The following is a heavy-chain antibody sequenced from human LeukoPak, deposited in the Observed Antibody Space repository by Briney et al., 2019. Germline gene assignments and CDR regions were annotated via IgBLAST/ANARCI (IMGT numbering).Heavy chain of an antibody. V-gene: IGHV4-59*08. CDR1: GGSISFITTYR. J-gene: IGHJ4*02. CDR3: ARGIRRLGKLAIFDY. CDR2: MSYRGST. Sequence: SETLSLTCTISGGSISFITTYRWSWIRQPPGKGLEWLGDMSYRGSTNYKPSLRSRVTVSVDTSKSQFSLKLSSVTAADTAFYYCARGIRRLGKLAIFDYWGQGMLVTVSS. D-gene: IGHD3-16*01.